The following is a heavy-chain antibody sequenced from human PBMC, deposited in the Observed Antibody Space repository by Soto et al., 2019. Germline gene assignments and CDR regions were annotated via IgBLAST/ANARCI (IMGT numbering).Heavy chain of an antibody. CDR2: IDHNGIT. CDR1: GDSISNSKW. J-gene: IGHJ6*02. Sequence: LSLTCAVSGDSISNSKWWTWVRQTPGKGLEWIGKIDHNGITNYNPSLESRVTILKDNSKNQLSLKLSSVTGADSAVYYCVRLNRDYYYYGMDVWGQGATVTVSS. V-gene: IGHV4-4*02. CDR3: VRLNRDYYYYGMDV.